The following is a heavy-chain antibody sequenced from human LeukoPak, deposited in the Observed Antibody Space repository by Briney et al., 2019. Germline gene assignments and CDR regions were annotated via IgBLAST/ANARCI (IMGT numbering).Heavy chain of an antibody. CDR1: GFTFTYYA. CDR2: ISYDGSNK. V-gene: IGHV3-30-3*01. J-gene: IGHJ4*02. CDR3: ARGQMWLPEES. D-gene: IGHD5-18*01. Sequence: PGRSLRLSCAASGFTFTYYAMHWVRQAPGKGLEWVTVISYDGSNKYYADSVKGRFTISRDNSKSPLYLQMNSLKAEDTAVYYCARGQMWLPEESWGQGTLVTVSS.